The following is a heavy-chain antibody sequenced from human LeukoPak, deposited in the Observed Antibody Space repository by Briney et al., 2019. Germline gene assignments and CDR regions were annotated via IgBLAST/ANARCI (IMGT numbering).Heavy chain of an antibody. Sequence: GGSLRLSCAASGFTVSSNYMSWVRQAPGKGLEWVSVIYSGGSTYYADSVKGRFTISRDNSKNTLYLQMNSLRAEDTAVYYCARSVEMATITHFDYWGQGTLVTVS. D-gene: IGHD5-24*01. J-gene: IGHJ4*02. CDR1: GFTVSSNY. CDR3: ARSVEMATITHFDY. V-gene: IGHV3-66*01. CDR2: IYSGGST.